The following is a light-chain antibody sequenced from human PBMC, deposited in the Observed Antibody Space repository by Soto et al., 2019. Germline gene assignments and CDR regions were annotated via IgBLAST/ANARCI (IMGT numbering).Light chain of an antibody. Sequence: QSALTQPASVSGSPGQSITISCTGTSSDVGGYNYVSWYQQHPGKAPKLMIYEVSNRPSGVSNRFSGSKSGNTASLTISGRQHEDEADYYCSSYRSSSTLTVFGTGTKLTVL. CDR1: SSDVGGYNY. J-gene: IGLJ1*01. CDR2: EVS. V-gene: IGLV2-14*01. CDR3: SSYRSSSTLTV.